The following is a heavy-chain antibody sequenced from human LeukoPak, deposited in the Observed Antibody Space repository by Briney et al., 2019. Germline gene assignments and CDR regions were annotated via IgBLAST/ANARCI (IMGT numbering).Heavy chain of an antibody. D-gene: IGHD1-1*01. CDR3: ARGPGKYYFDY. Sequence: GGSLRLSCVASGVTLSNYAMSWARQAPGKGLEWVANIKQDGSEKYYVDSVKGRFTISRDNAKNSLYLQMNSLRAEDTAVYYCARGPGKYYFDYWGQGTLVTVSS. CDR2: IKQDGSEK. J-gene: IGHJ4*02. V-gene: IGHV3-7*01. CDR1: GVTLSNYA.